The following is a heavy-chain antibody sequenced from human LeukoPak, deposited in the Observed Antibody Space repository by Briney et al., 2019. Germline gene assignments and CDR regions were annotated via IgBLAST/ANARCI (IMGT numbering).Heavy chain of an antibody. V-gene: IGHV1-8*01. CDR2: MNPNSGNT. J-gene: IGHJ4*02. D-gene: IGHD5-12*01. Sequence: ASVKVSCKASGYTFTSYDINWVRQATGQGLEWMGWMNPNSGNTGYAQKLQGGVTMTRNTSISTAYVELSSLRSEDTAVYYCARGLAWLRYRSIDYWGQGTLVTVSS. CDR3: ARGLAWLRYRSIDY. CDR1: GYTFTSYD.